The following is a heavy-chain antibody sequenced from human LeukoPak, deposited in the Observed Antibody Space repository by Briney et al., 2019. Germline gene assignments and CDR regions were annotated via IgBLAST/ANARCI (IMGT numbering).Heavy chain of an antibody. CDR2: ISSRGDTM. Sequence: GGSLRLSCAASGFTFSDYYMTWIRQAPGMGLEWVSYISSRGDTMSYADSVKGRSTVSRDNAKNSLYLQMNSLRAEDTAVYFCARKQGSYIDYWGQGTLLTVSS. J-gene: IGHJ4*02. V-gene: IGHV3-11*01. CDR3: ARKQGSYIDY. CDR1: GFTFSDYY.